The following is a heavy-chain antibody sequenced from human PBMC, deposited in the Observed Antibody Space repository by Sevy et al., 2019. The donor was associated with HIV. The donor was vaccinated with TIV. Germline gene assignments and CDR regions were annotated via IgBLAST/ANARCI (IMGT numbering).Heavy chain of an antibody. V-gene: IGHV1-24*01. CDR3: ATSARKYYYDSSGHSYFDY. CDR1: GYTLTELS. D-gene: IGHD3-22*01. Sequence: ASVKVSCKVSGYTLTELSMRWVRQAPGKGLEWMGGFDPEDGETIYAQKFQGRVTMTEDTSTDTAYMELSSLRSEDTAVYYCATSARKYYYDSSGHSYFDYWGQGTLVTVSS. CDR2: FDPEDGET. J-gene: IGHJ4*02.